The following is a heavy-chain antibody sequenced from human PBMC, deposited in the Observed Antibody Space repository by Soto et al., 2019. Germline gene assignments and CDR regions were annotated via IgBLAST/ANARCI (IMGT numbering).Heavy chain of an antibody. Sequence: GGSLRLSCAASGFTFSSYGMHWVRQAPGKGLEWVAVIWYDGSNKYYADSVKGRFTISRDNSKNTLYLQMNSLRAEDTAVYYCARDGVLYSSGWYAFDYWGQGTLVTVSS. CDR1: GFTFSSYG. CDR3: ARDGVLYSSGWYAFDY. J-gene: IGHJ4*02. V-gene: IGHV3-33*01. D-gene: IGHD6-19*01. CDR2: IWYDGSNK.